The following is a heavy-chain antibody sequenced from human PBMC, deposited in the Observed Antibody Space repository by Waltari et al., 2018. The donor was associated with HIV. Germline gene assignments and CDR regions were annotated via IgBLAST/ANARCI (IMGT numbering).Heavy chain of an antibody. V-gene: IGHV4-34*01. J-gene: IGHJ4*02. Sequence: QAQLQQWGAGLLRPSETLSLTCAVYGGSFTDYYWTWIRQPPGKGLEWIGEINHSGSANYNPSLKSRVTISVDTSKNQFSLKLNSVTAADTAVYYCARGVRDVNMMLVVLGFIYYFDYWGQGTLVTVSS. CDR1: GGSFTDYY. D-gene: IGHD3-22*01. CDR3: ARGVRDVNMMLVVLGFIYYFDY. CDR2: INHSGSA.